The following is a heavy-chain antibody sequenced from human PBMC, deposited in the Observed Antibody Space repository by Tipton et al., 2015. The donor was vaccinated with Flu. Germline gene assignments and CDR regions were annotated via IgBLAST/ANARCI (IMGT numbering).Heavy chain of an antibody. V-gene: IGHV4-38-2*02. D-gene: IGHD4-11*01. Sequence: TLSLTCTVSGYSISSDYYWGWIRQPPGKGLEWIGNIFHTGNTYYNSSLKSRVSISVDRSKNRFSLKVSSVTAADTAVYYCARRSYSNYVSEPKNWFDPWGQGTLVTVSS. J-gene: IGHJ5*02. CDR3: ARRSYSNYVSEPKNWFDP. CDR2: IFHTGNT. CDR1: GYSISSDYY.